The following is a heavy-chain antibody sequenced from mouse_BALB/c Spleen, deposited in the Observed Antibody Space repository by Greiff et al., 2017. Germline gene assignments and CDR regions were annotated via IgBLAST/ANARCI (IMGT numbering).Heavy chain of an antibody. Sequence: QVQLKQPGAELVKPGASVKMSCKASGYTFTSYNMHWVKQTPGQGLEWIGAIYPGNGDTSYNQKFKGKATLTADKSSSTAYMQLSSLTSEDSAVYYCARGGITTVVFDYWGQGTTLTVSS. CDR1: GYTFTSYN. CDR2: IYPGNGDT. V-gene: IGHV1-12*01. D-gene: IGHD1-1*01. J-gene: IGHJ2*01. CDR3: ARGGITTVVFDY.